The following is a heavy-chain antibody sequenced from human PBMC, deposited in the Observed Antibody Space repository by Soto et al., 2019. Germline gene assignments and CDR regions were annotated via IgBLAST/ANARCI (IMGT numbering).Heavy chain of an antibody. CDR1: GASISGYY. CDR3: VRDGTTTLRDWFDP. J-gene: IGHJ5*02. V-gene: IGHV4-4*07. CDR2: IYATGTT. D-gene: IGHD1-1*01. Sequence: QVQLQESGPGLVKPSETLSLTCTVSGASISGYYWSWIRKSAGKGLEWIGRIYATGTTDYNPSLKSQVMRSVDTSKKQFSRRLRSVTAADTAVYYWVRDGTTTLRDWFDPWGQGISVTVSS.